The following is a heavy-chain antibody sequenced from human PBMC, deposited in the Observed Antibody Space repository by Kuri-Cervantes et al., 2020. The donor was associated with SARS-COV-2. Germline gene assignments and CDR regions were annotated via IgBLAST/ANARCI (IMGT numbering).Heavy chain of an antibody. V-gene: IGHV4-38-2*01. CDR2: TYHSGST. D-gene: IGHD1-26*01. CDR1: GYSISSGYY. CDR3: ARRWWELPGAYWYFDL. Sequence: SETLSLTCAVSGYSISSGYYWGWIRQPPGKGLEWIGSTYHSGSTYYNPSLKSRVTISVDTSKNQFSLKLSSVTAADTAVYYCARRWWELPGAYWYFDLWGRGTLVTVSS. J-gene: IGHJ2*01.